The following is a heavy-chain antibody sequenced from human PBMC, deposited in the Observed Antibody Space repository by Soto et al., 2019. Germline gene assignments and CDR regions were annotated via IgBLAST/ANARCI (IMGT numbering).Heavy chain of an antibody. J-gene: IGHJ4*02. CDR1: GYTFTSYG. Sequence: QVHLVQSGAKVKKPGASVKVSCKASGYTFTSYGITWVRQALGQGLGGLGWISAHNGNRDYAQKLQGRVIVTRDTSTSTAYMELRSLISDDTAVYYCARGRYGDYWGQGALVTVSS. D-gene: IGHD1-1*01. CDR2: ISAHNGNR. CDR3: ARGRYGDY. V-gene: IGHV1-18*01.